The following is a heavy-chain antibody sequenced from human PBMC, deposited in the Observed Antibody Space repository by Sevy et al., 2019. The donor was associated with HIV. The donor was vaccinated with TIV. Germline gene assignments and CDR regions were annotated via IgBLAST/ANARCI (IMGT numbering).Heavy chain of an antibody. CDR2: IRNRPNRYTT. CDR1: GFAFSDHY. V-gene: IGHV3-72*01. CDR3: VRGPNCGVGGCQQISPYCLDV. Sequence: GGSLRLSCAASGFAFSDHYVDWVRQAPGKGLEWVGRIRNRPNRYTTENAASVEGRFTISRDDSRHSLYLQMNSLKTEDSAGYYCVRGPNCGVGGCQQISPYCLDVWGIGATVTVSS. J-gene: IGHJ6*03. D-gene: IGHD2-21*01.